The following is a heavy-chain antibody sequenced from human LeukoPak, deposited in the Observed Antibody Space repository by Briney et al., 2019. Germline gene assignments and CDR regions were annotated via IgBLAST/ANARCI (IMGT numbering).Heavy chain of an antibody. CDR1: GFTFSSCG. CDR3: AKEALRYCTNGVCSPFDP. D-gene: IGHD2-8*01. Sequence: PGGSLRLSCAASGFTFSSCGMHWVRQAPGKGLEWVAVISYDGSNKYYADSVKGRFTISRDNSKNTLYLQMNSLRAEDTAVYYCAKEALRYCTNGVCSPFDPWGQGTLVTVSS. CDR2: ISYDGSNK. V-gene: IGHV3-30*18. J-gene: IGHJ5*02.